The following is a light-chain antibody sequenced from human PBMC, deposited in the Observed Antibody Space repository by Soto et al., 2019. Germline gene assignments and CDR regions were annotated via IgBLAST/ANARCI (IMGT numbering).Light chain of an antibody. Sequence: QSVLTQPPSASGSPGQSVTISSTGTSSDVGAYKYVSWYQQHPGKAPKLMIYEVTKRPSGVPGRFSGSKSGNTASLTVSGLQAEDEADYYCSSYAGNNNFVVFGGGTKLTVL. J-gene: IGLJ2*01. V-gene: IGLV2-8*01. CDR3: SSYAGNNNFVV. CDR1: SSDVGAYKY. CDR2: EVT.